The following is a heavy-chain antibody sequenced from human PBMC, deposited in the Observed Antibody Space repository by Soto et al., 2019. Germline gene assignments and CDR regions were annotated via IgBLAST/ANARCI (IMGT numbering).Heavy chain of an antibody. CDR2: IYHSGSN. J-gene: IGHJ6*02. Sequence: QVQLQESSPGLVKPSGTLSLTCAVSGGSISSSNWWSWVRQPPGKGLEWIGEIYHSGSNNYNPSLKSRVTIAVEKSKNQFSLKQSSVIAADTALYYCARDAGVDFWSCYYDGIDVWGQGTTVTVSS. D-gene: IGHD3-3*01. CDR1: GGSISSSNW. CDR3: ARDAGVDFWSCYYDGIDV. V-gene: IGHV4-4*02.